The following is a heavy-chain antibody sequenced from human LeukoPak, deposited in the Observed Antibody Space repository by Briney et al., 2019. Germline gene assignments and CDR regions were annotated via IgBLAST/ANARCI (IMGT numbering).Heavy chain of an antibody. CDR2: IDPSDSYT. V-gene: IGHV5-10-1*01. CDR3: ARLPDYDILTGYWRTEFDY. J-gene: IGHJ4*02. D-gene: IGHD3-9*01. CDR1: GYSFTSYW. Sequence: GESLRISCKGSGYSFTSYWISWVRQMPGKGLEWMGRIDPSDSYTNYSPSFQGHVTISADKSISTAYLQWSSLKASDTAMYYCARLPDYDILTGYWRTEFDYWGQGTLVTVSS.